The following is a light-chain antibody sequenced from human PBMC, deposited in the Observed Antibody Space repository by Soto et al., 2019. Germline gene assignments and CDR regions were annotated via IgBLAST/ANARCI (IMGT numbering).Light chain of an antibody. CDR3: QLRSNWPPTWT. CDR2: DAS. J-gene: IGKJ1*01. Sequence: EIVLTQSPATLSLSPGERATPPARPVRSISNSQPCYQHKPGQAPSLLIYDASTRATGIPARFSGSGSGTDFTLTISSLEPEDFAVYFCQLRSNWPPTWTFGQGTKVEVK. CDR1: RSISNS. V-gene: IGKV3-11*01.